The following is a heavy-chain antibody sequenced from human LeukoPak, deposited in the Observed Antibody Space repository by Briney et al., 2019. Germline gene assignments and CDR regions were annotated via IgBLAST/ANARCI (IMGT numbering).Heavy chain of an antibody. Sequence: PGGSLRLSCVASGFTFGDYSFHWVRQAPGKGLEWVSFTDTSGRYVYYGDSVKGRFTISRDNAKNLLFLQMNGLRAEDTALYYCARGRSITLLRGVAMSDGFDIWGQGAMVAVSS. D-gene: IGHD3-10*01. J-gene: IGHJ3*02. CDR2: TDTSGRYV. CDR3: ARGRSITLLRGVAMSDGFDI. CDR1: GFTFGDYS. V-gene: IGHV3-21*06.